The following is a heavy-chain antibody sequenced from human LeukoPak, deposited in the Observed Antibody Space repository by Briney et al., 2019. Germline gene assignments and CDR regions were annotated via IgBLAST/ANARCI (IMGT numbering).Heavy chain of an antibody. J-gene: IGHJ4*02. Sequence: GASVKVSCKASGYTFTGYYMHWVRQAPGQGLEWMGWINPNSGGTNYAQKLQGRVTMTRDTSISTAYMELSRLRSDDTAVYYCAREGHSGSSIDYWGQGTLVTVSS. CDR1: GYTFTGYY. CDR3: AREGHSGSSIDY. D-gene: IGHD1-26*01. CDR2: INPNSGGT. V-gene: IGHV1-2*02.